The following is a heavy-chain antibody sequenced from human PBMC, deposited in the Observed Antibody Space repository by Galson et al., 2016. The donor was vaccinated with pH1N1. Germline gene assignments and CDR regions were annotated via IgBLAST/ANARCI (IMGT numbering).Heavy chain of an antibody. V-gene: IGHV1-46*01. Sequence: SVKVSCKASGYAFTREYIHWVRQAPGQGLEWMGVIDPSNGGTTYSQKFQGLVTMTRGTSTNTVYMEVRGLKSEDTAVYYCIRDLGRLRDYWGQGTLVTVSS. J-gene: IGHJ4*02. D-gene: IGHD7-27*01. CDR2: IDPSNGGT. CDR1: GYAFTREY. CDR3: IRDLGRLRDY.